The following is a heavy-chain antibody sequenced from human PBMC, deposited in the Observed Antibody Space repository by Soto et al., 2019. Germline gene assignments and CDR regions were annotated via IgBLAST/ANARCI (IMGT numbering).Heavy chain of an antibody. CDR2: IYYSGST. J-gene: IGHJ5*02. Sequence: QVQLQESGPGLVKPSQTLSLTCTVSGGSISSGGYYWSWIRQHPGKGLEWIGYIYYSGSTYYNPSRKSRVTISVDTSKNQFSLKLSSVTAADTAVYYCARSLRSSGSLNWFDPWGQGTLVTVSS. D-gene: IGHD3-22*01. CDR1: GGSISSGGYY. CDR3: ARSLRSSGSLNWFDP. V-gene: IGHV4-31*03.